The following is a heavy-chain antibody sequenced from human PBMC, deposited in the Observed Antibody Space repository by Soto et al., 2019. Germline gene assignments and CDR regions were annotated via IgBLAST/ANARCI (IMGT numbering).Heavy chain of an antibody. Sequence: GASVKVSCKASGYTFTSYYMHWVRQAPGQGLEWMGIINPSGGSTSYAQKFQGRVTMTRDTSTSTVYMELSSLRSEDTAVYYCARDRSARTQNYYDSPGPEAFDIWRQGTMVTVSS. CDR3: ARDRSARTQNYYDSPGPEAFDI. CDR2: INPSGGST. CDR1: GYTFTSYY. J-gene: IGHJ3*02. D-gene: IGHD3-22*01. V-gene: IGHV1-46*01.